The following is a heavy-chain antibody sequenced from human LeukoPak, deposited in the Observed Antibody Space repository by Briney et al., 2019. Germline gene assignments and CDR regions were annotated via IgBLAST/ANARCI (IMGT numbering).Heavy chain of an antibody. CDR2: IYSGGST. V-gene: IGHV3-53*01. D-gene: IGHD6-19*01. CDR1: GFTVSSNY. Sequence: PGGSLRLSCAASGFTVSSNYMSWVRQAPGKGLEWVSVIYSGGSTYYADSVKGRFTLSRDNAKNSLYLQMNSLRAEDTAIYYCARGSRNNGWYADYWGQGTLVTVSS. J-gene: IGHJ4*02. CDR3: ARGSRNNGWYADY.